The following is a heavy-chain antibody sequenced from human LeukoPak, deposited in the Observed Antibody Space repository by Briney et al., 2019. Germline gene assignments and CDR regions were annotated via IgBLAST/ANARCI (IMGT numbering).Heavy chain of an antibody. CDR3: ARGAGYSYAIGNWFDP. CDR1: GYTFTSYG. D-gene: IGHD5-18*01. CDR2: ISAYNGNT. J-gene: IGHJ5*02. V-gene: IGHV1-18*01. Sequence: ASVKVSCKASGYTFTSYGISWERQAPGQGLEWMGWISAYNGNTNYAQKLQGRVTMTTGTSTSTAYMELRSLRSDDTAVYYCARGAGYSYAIGNWFDPWGQGTLVTVSS.